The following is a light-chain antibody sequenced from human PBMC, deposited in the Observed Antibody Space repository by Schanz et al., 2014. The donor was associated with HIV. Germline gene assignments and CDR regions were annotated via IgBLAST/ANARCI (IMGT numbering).Light chain of an antibody. V-gene: IGLV1-44*01. CDR3: CSCTNTNTWV. CDR2: KNN. J-gene: IGLJ3*02. Sequence: QSVLTQPPSASGTPGQRVTVSCSGSTSNIGSNAVHWYQQLPGTAPRLLIYKNNRRPSGVPERFSGSKSGTSASLAISGLQAEDEGDYYCCSCTNTNTWVFGGGTKLTVL. CDR1: TSNIGSNA.